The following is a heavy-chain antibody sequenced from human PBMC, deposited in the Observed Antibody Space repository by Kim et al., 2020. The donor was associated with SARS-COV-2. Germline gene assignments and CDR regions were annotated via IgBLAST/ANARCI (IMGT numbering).Heavy chain of an antibody. CDR2: ISGSGGST. J-gene: IGHJ5*02. Sequence: GGSLRLSCAASGFTFSSYAMSWVRQAPGKGLEWVSAISGSGGSTYYADSVKGRFTISRDNSKNTLYLQMNSLRAEDTAVYYCAKDLPPGIAVHNWSDPWGQGTLVTVSS. CDR3: AKDLPPGIAVHNWSDP. CDR1: GFTFSSYA. V-gene: IGHV3-23*01. D-gene: IGHD6-19*01.